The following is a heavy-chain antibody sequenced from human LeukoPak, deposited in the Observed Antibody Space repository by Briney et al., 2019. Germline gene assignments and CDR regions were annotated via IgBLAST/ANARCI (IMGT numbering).Heavy chain of an antibody. CDR3: AELGITMIGGV. CDR2: ISASGSTK. J-gene: IGHJ6*04. Sequence: GGSLRLSCAASGFTFSSYEMNWVRQAPGKGLEWVSYISASGSTKYYADSVKGRFTISRDNAKNSLYLQMNSLRAEDTAVYYCAELGITMIGGVWGKGTTVTISS. CDR1: GFTFSSYE. D-gene: IGHD3-10*02. V-gene: IGHV3-48*03.